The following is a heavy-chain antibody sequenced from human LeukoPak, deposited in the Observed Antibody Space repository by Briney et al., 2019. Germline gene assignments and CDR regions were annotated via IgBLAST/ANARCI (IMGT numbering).Heavy chain of an antibody. Sequence: SETLFLTCTVSGGSISSYYWSWIRQPPGKGLEWSGYIYYSGSTNYNPSLKSRVTILVDTSKSQFSLKLSSVNAADTAVYYCARVGVEFLDAFDIWGKGTMVTVSS. V-gene: IGHV4-59*01. CDR2: IYYSGST. J-gene: IGHJ3*02. CDR1: GGSISSYY. D-gene: IGHD3-3*01. CDR3: ARVGVEFLDAFDI.